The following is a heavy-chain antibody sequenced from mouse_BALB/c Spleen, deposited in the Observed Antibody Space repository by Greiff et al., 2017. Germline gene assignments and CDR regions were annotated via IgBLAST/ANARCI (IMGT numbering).Heavy chain of an antibody. CDR2: ISYSGST. CDR3: AGGYWYFDV. V-gene: IGHV3-2*02. Sequence: ESGPGLVKPSQSLSLTCTVTGYSITSDYAWNWIRQFPGNKLEWMGYISYSGSTSYNPSLKSRISITRDTSKNQFFLQLNSVTTEDTATYYCAGGYWYFDVWGAGTTVTVSS. CDR1: GYSITSDYA. J-gene: IGHJ1*01.